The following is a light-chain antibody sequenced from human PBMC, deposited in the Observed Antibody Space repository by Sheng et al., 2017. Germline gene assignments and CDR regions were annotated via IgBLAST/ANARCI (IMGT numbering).Light chain of an antibody. CDR1: QSINSW. CDR2: DAS. Sequence: DIQMTQSPSTLSASVGDRVIITCRASQSINSWLAWYQQKPGKAPKLLIYDASNLETGVPSRFSGSGSGTDFTFTISSLQPEDIATYYCQQYDNLPLTFGGGTKVEIK. V-gene: IGKV1-33*01. CDR3: QQYDNLPLT. J-gene: IGKJ4*01.